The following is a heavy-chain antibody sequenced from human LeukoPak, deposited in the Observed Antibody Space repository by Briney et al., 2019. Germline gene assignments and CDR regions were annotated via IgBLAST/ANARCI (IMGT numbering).Heavy chain of an antibody. CDR3: ASDGDSSGWP. V-gene: IGHV3-23*01. CDR1: GFTFSTYS. CDR2: ISGRGGST. Sequence: GRSLRLSCAASGFTFSTYSMSWARQAPEKLLEWDRAISGRGGSTYYADSVKGRFTISRDNSKNTLYLQMNRLRAEDTVVYYCASDGDSSGWPWGQGTLVTVCS. D-gene: IGHD6-19*01. J-gene: IGHJ4*02.